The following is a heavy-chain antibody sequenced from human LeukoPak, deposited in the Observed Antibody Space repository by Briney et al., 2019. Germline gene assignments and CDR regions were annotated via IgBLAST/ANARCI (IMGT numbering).Heavy chain of an antibody. Sequence: LSGGSLRLSCAASGFTFSSYGMHWVRQAPGKGLEWVAVISYDGSNKYYADSVKGRFTISRDNSKNTLYLQMNSLRAEDTAVYYCAKDKFYYDSSGYYDYFDYWGQGTLVTVSS. D-gene: IGHD3-22*01. CDR1: GFTFSSYG. J-gene: IGHJ4*02. CDR3: AKDKFYYDSSGYYDYFDY. CDR2: ISYDGSNK. V-gene: IGHV3-30*18.